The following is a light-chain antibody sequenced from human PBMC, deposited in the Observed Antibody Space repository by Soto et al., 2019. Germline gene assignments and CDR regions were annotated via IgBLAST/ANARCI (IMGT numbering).Light chain of an antibody. V-gene: IGKV3-15*01. Sequence: EIVMTQSPATLSVSPGERATLSCRASQSVSSNLAWYQQKPGQAPRLLIYGASTRATGIPARFSGSGSGTEFTLTISSLQSEDCAVYYCQQYNNWPPLITFGQGTRLEIK. CDR1: QSVSSN. J-gene: IGKJ5*01. CDR2: GAS. CDR3: QQYNNWPPLIT.